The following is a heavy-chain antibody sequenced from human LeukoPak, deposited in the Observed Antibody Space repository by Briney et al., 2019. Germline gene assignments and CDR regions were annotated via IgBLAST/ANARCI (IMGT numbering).Heavy chain of an antibody. CDR2: INPNSGGT. Sequence: ASVKVSCKASGYTFTGYYTHWVRQAPGQGLEWMGWINPNSGGTNYAQKFQGRVTMTRDTSISTAYMELSRLRSDDTAVYYCASSELRYSYGYDYWGQGTLVTVSS. CDR3: ASSELRYSYGYDY. V-gene: IGHV1-2*02. CDR1: GYTFTGYY. D-gene: IGHD5-18*01. J-gene: IGHJ4*02.